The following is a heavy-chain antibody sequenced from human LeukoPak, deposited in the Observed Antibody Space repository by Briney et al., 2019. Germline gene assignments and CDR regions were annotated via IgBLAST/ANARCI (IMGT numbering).Heavy chain of an antibody. Sequence: ETLSLTCTVSGGSISSSSYYWGWIRQPPGKGLEWIGSSTYCNPSLKSRVTISVDTSKNQFSLKLSSVTAADTAVYYCARVSPQAVRGVIEPDYWGQGTLVTVSS. D-gene: IGHD3-10*01. CDR2: ST. CDR1: GGSISSSSYY. CDR3: ARVSPQAVRGVIEPDY. V-gene: IGHV4-39*07. J-gene: IGHJ4*02.